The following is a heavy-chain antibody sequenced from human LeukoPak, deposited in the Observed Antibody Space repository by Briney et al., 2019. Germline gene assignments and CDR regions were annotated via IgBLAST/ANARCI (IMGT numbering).Heavy chain of an antibody. CDR1: GGSISSYY. Sequence: SETLSLTCTVSGGSISSYYWSWIRQPPGKGLEWIGYIYYSGSTNYNPSLKSRVTISVDTSKNQFSLKLSSMTAADTAVYYCAREHSSSWGFDYWGQGTLVTVSS. J-gene: IGHJ4*02. CDR2: IYYSGST. D-gene: IGHD6-13*01. CDR3: AREHSSSWGFDY. V-gene: IGHV4-59*01.